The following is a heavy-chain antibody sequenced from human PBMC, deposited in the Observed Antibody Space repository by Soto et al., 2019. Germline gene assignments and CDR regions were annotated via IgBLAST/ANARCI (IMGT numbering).Heavy chain of an antibody. J-gene: IGHJ4*02. V-gene: IGHV4-59*01. CDR1: GGSISSYY. D-gene: IGHD2-2*01. CDR2: IYYSGST. CDR3: ARGRRDIVVVPVAGEFDY. Sequence: PSETLSLTCTVSGGSISSYYWSWIRQPPGKGLEWIGYIYYSGSTNYNPSLKSRVTISVDTSKNQFSLKLSSVTAADTAVYYCARGRRDIVVVPVAGEFDYWGQGTLVTVSS.